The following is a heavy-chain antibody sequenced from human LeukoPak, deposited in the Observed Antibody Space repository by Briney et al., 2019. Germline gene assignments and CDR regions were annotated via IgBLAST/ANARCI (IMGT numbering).Heavy chain of an antibody. J-gene: IGHJ4*02. CDR3: ARLTRVGATTGFDY. D-gene: IGHD1-26*01. CDR2: IYYSGST. V-gene: IGHV4-59*12. CDR1: GGSISSYY. Sequence: PSETLSLTCTVSGGSISSYYWSWIRQPPGKGLEWIGYIYYSGSTNYNPSLKSRVTISVDTSKNQFSLKLSSVTAADTAVYYCARLTRVGATTGFDYWGQGTLVTVSS.